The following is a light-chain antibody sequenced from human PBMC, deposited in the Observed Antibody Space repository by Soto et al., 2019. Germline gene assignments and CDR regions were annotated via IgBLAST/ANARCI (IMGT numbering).Light chain of an antibody. V-gene: IGKV3-20*01. CDR2: GAS. J-gene: IGKJ3*01. CDR1: QRGAGSD. CDR3: QCYSDPPPAV. Sequence: EIVLTQSPCTLSLSPGERATLSCRASQRGAGSDLAWYQQKPGQAPRLLIYGASTRATGIPARFSGSGSGTEFTLTISSLQSEDFAVYYCQCYSDPPPAVFGPGTKVHIK.